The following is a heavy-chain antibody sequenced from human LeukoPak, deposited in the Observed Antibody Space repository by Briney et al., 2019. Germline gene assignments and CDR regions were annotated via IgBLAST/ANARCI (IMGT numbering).Heavy chain of an antibody. V-gene: IGHV1-2*02. CDR3: TRAKRVIFDY. J-gene: IGHJ4*02. CDR2: INPNSGAT. D-gene: IGHD1-1*01. Sequence: ATANVSSTVSGYTFTGYYMHWVRQAPGQGLEWMRWINPNSGATLYAQKFQGRVTMIRDTSINTAYMELSSLRSDDTAVYYCTRAKRVIFDYWGQGTLVTVSS. CDR1: GYTFTGYY.